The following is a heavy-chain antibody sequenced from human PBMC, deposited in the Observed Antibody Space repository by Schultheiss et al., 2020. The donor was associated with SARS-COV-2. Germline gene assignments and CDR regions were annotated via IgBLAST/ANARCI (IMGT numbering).Heavy chain of an antibody. CDR2: IYTSGST. CDR1: GGSISSSNW. D-gene: IGHD3-10*02. V-gene: IGHV4-4*02. J-gene: IGHJ6*02. CDR3: ARGMFSILDV. Sequence: SETLSLTCAVSGGSISSSNWWSWVRQPPGKGLEWIGRIYTSGSTNYNPSLKSRVTMSVDTSKNQFTLNLRSVSGADTAVYYCARGMFSILDVWGQGTTVTVSS.